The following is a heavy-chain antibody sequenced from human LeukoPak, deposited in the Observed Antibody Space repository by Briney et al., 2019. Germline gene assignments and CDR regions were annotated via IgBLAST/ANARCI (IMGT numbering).Heavy chain of an antibody. D-gene: IGHD2-15*01. V-gene: IGHV4-59*01. CDR3: ARKGGLFDY. J-gene: IGHJ4*02. CDR1: GGSISSYY. Sequence: SETLSLTCTVSGGSISSYYWSWIRQPPGKGLEWIGYIYYNGSTNYNPSLKSRVTISVDMSKNQFSLKMSSVTAADTAVYYCARKGGLFDYWGQGRLVTVSS. CDR2: IYYNGST.